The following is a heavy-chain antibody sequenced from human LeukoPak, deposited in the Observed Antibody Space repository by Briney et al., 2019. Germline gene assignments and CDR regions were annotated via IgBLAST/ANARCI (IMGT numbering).Heavy chain of an antibody. CDR1: GYSISSGYY. CDR3: ARSTAPYSSGSFDY. J-gene: IGHJ4*02. V-gene: IGHV4-38-2*02. D-gene: IGHD6-19*01. Sequence: PSETLSLTCTVSGYSISSGYYWGWIRQPPGKGLEWIGSIYHSGSTYYNPSLKSRVTISVDKSKNQFSLKLSSVTAADTAVYYCARSTAPYSSGSFDYWGQGTLVTVSS. CDR2: IYHSGST.